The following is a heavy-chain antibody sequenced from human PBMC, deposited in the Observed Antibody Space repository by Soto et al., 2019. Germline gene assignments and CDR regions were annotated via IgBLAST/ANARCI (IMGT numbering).Heavy chain of an antibody. CDR1: GFTFTSSA. CDR3: AADLVGASDYYYGMDV. V-gene: IGHV1-58*01. D-gene: IGHD1-26*01. J-gene: IGHJ6*02. CDR2: IVVGSSNT. Sequence: SVKVSCKASGFTFTSSAVQWVRQARGQRLEWIGWIVVGSSNTKYAQKFQERVTITRDMSTSTAYMELSSLRSEDTAVYCCAADLVGASDYYYGMDVWGQGTTVTVSS.